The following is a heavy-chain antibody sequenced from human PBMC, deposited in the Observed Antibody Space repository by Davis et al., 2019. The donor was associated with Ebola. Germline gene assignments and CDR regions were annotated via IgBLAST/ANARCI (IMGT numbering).Heavy chain of an antibody. CDR2: ITRDASCT. Sequence: PGGSLRLSCVASGFPFDTHWMHWVRQAPGKGLVWVACITRDASCTDYADSVKGRFTISRDNAKNTLYLQMESLRDEDTAVYYCARAPRYCTNGVCFDSWGQGTLVTVSS. J-gene: IGHJ4*02. D-gene: IGHD2-8*01. CDR1: GFPFDTHW. V-gene: IGHV3-74*01. CDR3: ARAPRYCTNGVCFDS.